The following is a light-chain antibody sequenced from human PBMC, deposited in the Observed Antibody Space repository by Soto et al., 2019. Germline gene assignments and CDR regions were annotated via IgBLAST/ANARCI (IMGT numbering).Light chain of an antibody. CDR2: DAS. J-gene: IGKJ5*01. Sequence: EIVLTQSPATLSSSPGERATLSCRASQSVSSYLAWYQQKPGQAPRLLIYDASNRATGIPARFSGRGSGTDFTLTISSLEPEDFAVYYCQQRSNWPSITFGQGTRLEIK. CDR3: QQRSNWPSIT. V-gene: IGKV3-11*01. CDR1: QSVSSY.